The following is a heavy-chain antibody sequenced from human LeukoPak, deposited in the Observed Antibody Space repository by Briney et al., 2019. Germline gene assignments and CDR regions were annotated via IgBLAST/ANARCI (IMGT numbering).Heavy chain of an antibody. CDR1: GGSISSGDYY. D-gene: IGHD3-10*01. Sequence: SQTLSLTCTVSGGSISSGDYYWSWIRQPPGKGLEWIGYMYYSGSTYYNPSLKSRVTISVDMSKNQFSLKLSSVTAADTAVYYCARGGDYYGSGSQFDYWGQGTLVTVSS. CDR3: ARGGDYYGSGSQFDY. CDR2: MYYSGST. J-gene: IGHJ4*02. V-gene: IGHV4-30-4*01.